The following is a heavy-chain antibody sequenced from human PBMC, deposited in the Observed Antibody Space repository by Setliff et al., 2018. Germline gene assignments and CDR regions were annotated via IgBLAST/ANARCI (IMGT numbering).Heavy chain of an antibody. CDR1: GGTFTNYG. CDR3: AREGVDTRSSTDYRYYMDV. V-gene: IGHV1-69*05. Sequence: GPQLKVSCKASGGTFTNYGVSWVRQAPGQGLEWMGGTIPLFGTTDYAQKFHGRVTIITDESTSTAYMELSSLTSDDTAVYYCAREGVDTRSSTDYRYYMDVWGRGTTVTVSS. CDR2: TIPLFGTT. J-gene: IGHJ6*03. D-gene: IGHD5-18*01.